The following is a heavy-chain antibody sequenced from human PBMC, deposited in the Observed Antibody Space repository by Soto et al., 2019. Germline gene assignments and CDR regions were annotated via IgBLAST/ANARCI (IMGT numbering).Heavy chain of an antibody. Sequence: QLQLQESGSGLVKPSQTLSLTCAVSGGSISSGGSSWSWIRQPPGKGLEWIVYIYHSGSTYYNPSLNSRVTKSVVRSKNQFSLKLSYLTAPDTAVYYCARVPDYWCQGTLVTVSS. J-gene: IGHJ4*02. CDR2: IYHSGST. V-gene: IGHV4-30-2*01. CDR3: ARVPDY. CDR1: GGSISSGGSS.